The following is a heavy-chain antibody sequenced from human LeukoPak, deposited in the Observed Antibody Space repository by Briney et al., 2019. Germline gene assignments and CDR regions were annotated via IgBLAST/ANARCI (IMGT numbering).Heavy chain of an antibody. D-gene: IGHD6-13*01. J-gene: IGHJ4*02. Sequence: PSETLSLTCTVSGGSIKSYYWSWIRQSPGKGLEWLGYIYYSGSTNYNPSLKSRITISVDTSKNQFSLKLSSVTAANTAVYYCARWGEAAAGIYYWGQGTLVTVSS. V-gene: IGHV4-59*01. CDR2: IYYSGST. CDR1: GGSIKSYY. CDR3: ARWGEAAAGIYY.